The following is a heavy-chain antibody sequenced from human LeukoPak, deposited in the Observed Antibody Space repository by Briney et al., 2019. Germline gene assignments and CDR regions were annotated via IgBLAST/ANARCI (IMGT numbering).Heavy chain of an antibody. CDR3: AKDRAVIASYYFDY. CDR2: IRYDGSNK. V-gene: IGHV3-30*02. Sequence: PGGSLRLSCAASGFTFSSYGMHWVRQAPGKELEWVAFIRYDGSNKYYADSVKGRFTISRDNSKNTLYLQMNSLRAEDTAVYYCAKDRAVIASYYFDYWGQGTLVTVSS. CDR1: GFTFSSYG. J-gene: IGHJ4*02. D-gene: IGHD2-21*01.